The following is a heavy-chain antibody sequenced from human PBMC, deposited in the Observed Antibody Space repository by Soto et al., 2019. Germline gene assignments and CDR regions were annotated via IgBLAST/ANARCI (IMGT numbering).Heavy chain of an antibody. J-gene: IGHJ4*02. CDR1: GGSISSGGYY. D-gene: IGHD4-17*01. V-gene: IGHV4-31*03. Sequence: QVQLQESGPGLVKPSQTLSLTCTVSGGSISSGGYYWSWIRQHPGKGLEWCGYIFYSGSTYYNPYLKSRVTISVDTSRNQFSLKLSSVTAADTAVYYCARSPEATVTAFDYWGQGTLVTVSS. CDR3: ARSPEATVTAFDY. CDR2: IFYSGST.